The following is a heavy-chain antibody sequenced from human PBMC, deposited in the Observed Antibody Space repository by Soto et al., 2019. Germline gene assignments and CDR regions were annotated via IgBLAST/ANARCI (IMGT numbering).Heavy chain of an antibody. CDR1: GGSINSVDYY. D-gene: IGHD6-19*01. CDR2: IYYSGAT. CDR3: ARGLITGSHYSGGWYYFDS. Sequence: SETLSLTCTVSGGSINSVDYYWSWIRQPPGKGLEWIGFIYYSGATYYNPSLKSRVSISVDTSKNQFSLELSSVTAADTAVYYCARGLITGSHYSGGWYYFDSWGQGTQVTVSS. J-gene: IGHJ4*02. V-gene: IGHV4-30-4*01.